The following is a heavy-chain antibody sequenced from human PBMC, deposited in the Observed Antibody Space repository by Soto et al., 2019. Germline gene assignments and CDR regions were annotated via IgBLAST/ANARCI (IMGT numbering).Heavy chain of an antibody. CDR3: ASYSDHFDY. J-gene: IGHJ4*02. Sequence: SETLSVTCAVYGGSFSGYYWSWIRQPPGKGLEWIGEINHSGSTNYNPSLKSRVTISVDTSKNQFSLKLSSVTAADTAVYYCASYSDHFDYWGQGTLVTVSS. CDR1: GGSFSGYY. V-gene: IGHV4-34*01. CDR2: INHSGST. D-gene: IGHD2-21*01.